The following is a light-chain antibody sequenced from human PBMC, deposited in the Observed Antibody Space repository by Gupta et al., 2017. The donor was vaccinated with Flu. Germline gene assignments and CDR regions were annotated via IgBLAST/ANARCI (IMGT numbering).Light chain of an antibody. V-gene: IGLV4-69*01. J-gene: IGLJ3*02. CDR1: SGHRSYA. Sequence: QLVLTQSPSASASLGAPVKLTCTLSSGHRSYAIAVHQQQPETGPRSLLKVNSDGRRYTGDPVPYCVSDSGSAAALSISSFRLESEDDYYYSSKNWSPGIQVFGGGTKVTVL. CDR3: KNWSPGIQV. CDR2: VNSDGRR.